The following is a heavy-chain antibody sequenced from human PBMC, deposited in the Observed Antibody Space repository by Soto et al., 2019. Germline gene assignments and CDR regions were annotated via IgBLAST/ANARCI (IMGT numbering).Heavy chain of an antibody. J-gene: IGHJ6*02. D-gene: IGHD2-2*01. CDR3: ARSGQYCSSTSCPPPKYYYYYGMDV. CDR1: GDTFSSYA. V-gene: IGHV1-69*13. Sequence: SVKVSCKASGDTFSSYAISWVRQAPGQGLEWMGGIIPIFGTANYAQKFQGRVTITADESTSTAYMELSSLRSEDTAVYYCARSGQYCSSTSCPPPKYYYYYGMDVWGQGTTVTVSS. CDR2: IIPIFGTA.